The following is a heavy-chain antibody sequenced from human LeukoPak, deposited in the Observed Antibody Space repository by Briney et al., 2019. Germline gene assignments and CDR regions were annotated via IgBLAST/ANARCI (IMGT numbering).Heavy chain of an antibody. CDR3: ARDSGYCTNGVCYSHYFDY. J-gene: IGHJ4*02. D-gene: IGHD2-8*01. Sequence: ASVKVSCKASGYTFTSYGISWVRQAPGQGLEWMGWISAYNGNTNYAQKLQGRVTMTTDTSTSTAYMELRSLRSDDTAVYYCARDSGYCTNGVCYSHYFDYWGQGTLVTVSS. CDR1: GYTFTSYG. CDR2: ISAYNGNT. V-gene: IGHV1-18*01.